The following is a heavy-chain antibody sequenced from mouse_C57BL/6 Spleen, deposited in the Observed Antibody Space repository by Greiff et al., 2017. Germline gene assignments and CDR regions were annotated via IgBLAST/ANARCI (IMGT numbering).Heavy chain of an antibody. Sequence: VMLVESDAELVKPGASVKISCKVSGYTFTDHTIHWMKQRPEQGLEWIGYIYPRDGSTKYNEKFKGKATLTADKSSSTAYMQLNSLTSEDSAVYFCARGVYYYGSSYYFDYWGQGTTLTVSS. CDR2: IYPRDGST. CDR3: ARGVYYYGSSYYFDY. V-gene: IGHV1-78*01. CDR1: GYTFTDHT. D-gene: IGHD1-1*01. J-gene: IGHJ2*01.